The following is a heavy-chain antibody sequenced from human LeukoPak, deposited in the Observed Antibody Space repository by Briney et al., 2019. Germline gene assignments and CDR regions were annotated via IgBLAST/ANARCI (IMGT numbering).Heavy chain of an antibody. CDR2: ISYDGSNK. D-gene: IGHD2-15*01. V-gene: IGHV3-30*18. Sequence: GGSLRLSCAASGFTFSSYGMHWVRQAPGKGLEWVAVISYDGSNKYYADSVKGRFTISRDNSKNTLYLQMNSLRAEDTAVYYCAKDRATYYYYYGMDVWGQGTTVTVSS. CDR3: AKDRATYYYYYGMDV. J-gene: IGHJ6*02. CDR1: GFTFSSYG.